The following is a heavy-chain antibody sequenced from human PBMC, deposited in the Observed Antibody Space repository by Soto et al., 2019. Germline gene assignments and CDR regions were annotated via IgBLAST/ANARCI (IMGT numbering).Heavy chain of an antibody. CDR3: ASKQTGYSSSWYFQH. CDR1: GDSMSSSDYY. D-gene: IGHD6-13*01. Sequence: PSETLSLTCAVSGDSMSSSDYYWGWIRQPPGKGLEWIGSIYYSGSTYYNPSLKSRVTISVDTSKNQFSLKLSSVTAADTAVYYCASKQTGYSSSWYFQHWGQGTLVTVSS. J-gene: IGHJ1*01. V-gene: IGHV4-39*01. CDR2: IYYSGST.